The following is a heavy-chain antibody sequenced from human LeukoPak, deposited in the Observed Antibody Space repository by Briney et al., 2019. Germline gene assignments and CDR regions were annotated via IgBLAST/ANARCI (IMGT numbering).Heavy chain of an antibody. CDR2: INPNSGGT. Sequence: ASVKVSCKASGYTFTGYYMHWVRQAPGQGLEWMGRINPNSGGTNYAQKFQGRVTMTRDTSISTAYMELSRLRSDDTAVYHCARAPLYYYDSSGYSPWGQGTLVTVSS. V-gene: IGHV1-2*06. CDR3: ARAPLYYYDSSGYSP. CDR1: GYTFTGYY. J-gene: IGHJ5*02. D-gene: IGHD3-22*01.